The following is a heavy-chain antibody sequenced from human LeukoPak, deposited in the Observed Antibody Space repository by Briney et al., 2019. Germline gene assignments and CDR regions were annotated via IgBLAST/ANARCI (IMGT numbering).Heavy chain of an antibody. V-gene: IGHV4-30-4*07. CDR2: ICYSGSA. CDR1: GGSISCGGYS. D-gene: IGHD3-3*01. Sequence: SETLSLTCAVSGGSISCGGYSWSRIRQPPGKGLEWIGYICYSGSAYYNPCLKSRVTVSVDTSKNQLSLKLSSVTAADTAVYYCARVSGDYDFWSGHYYYYMDVWGKGTTVTVSS. J-gene: IGHJ6*03. CDR3: ARVSGDYDFWSGHYYYYMDV.